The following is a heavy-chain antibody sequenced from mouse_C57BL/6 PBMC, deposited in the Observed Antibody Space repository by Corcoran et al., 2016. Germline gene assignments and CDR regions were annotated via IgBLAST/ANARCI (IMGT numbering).Heavy chain of an antibody. Sequence: QIQLVQSGPELKKPGETVKISCKASGYTFTTYGMSWVKQAPGKGLKWMDWINTYSGVPTYAVDFKGRFAFSLETSASTAYLQINNLKNEDTATYFCARYDYDGWYFDVWGTGTTVTVSS. J-gene: IGHJ1*03. D-gene: IGHD2-4*01. CDR2: INTYSGVP. CDR1: GYTFTTYG. V-gene: IGHV9-3*01. CDR3: ARYDYDGWYFDV.